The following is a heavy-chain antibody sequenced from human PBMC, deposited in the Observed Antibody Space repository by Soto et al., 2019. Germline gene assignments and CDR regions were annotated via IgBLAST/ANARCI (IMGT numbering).Heavy chain of an antibody. CDR2: ISRYNGHA. J-gene: IGHJ5*01. CDR1: GYHFISYG. CDR3: ARDRAAPANKWFAS. D-gene: IGHD6-13*01. V-gene: IGHV1-18*01. Sequence: QVQLVQSGAEVKNPGASVKVSCTSSGYHFISYGISWLRQPPGQGLEWMGWISRYNGHAAYAQKMKGRVTLTEDTSTTPAYMELTSLTSDDTAVNYWARDRAAPANKWFASWGQGTLVTVSS.